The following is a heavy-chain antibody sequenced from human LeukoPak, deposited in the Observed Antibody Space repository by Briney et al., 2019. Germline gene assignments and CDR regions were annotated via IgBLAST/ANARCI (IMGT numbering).Heavy chain of an antibody. J-gene: IGHJ6*03. CDR2: IYYSGSS. Sequence: ETLSLTCNVSGGSISGYHWSWIRQPPGKGLEWLGYIYYSGSSNYNPSLKSRVTMSADTSKNQFSLKLSSVTAADTAVYYCARVPRSYYYYYYMDVWGKGTTVTVSS. V-gene: IGHV4-59*01. CDR3: ARVPRSYYYYYYMDV. CDR1: GGSISGYH.